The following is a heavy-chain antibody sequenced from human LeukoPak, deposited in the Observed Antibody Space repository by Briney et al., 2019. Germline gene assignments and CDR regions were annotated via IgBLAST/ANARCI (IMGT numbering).Heavy chain of an antibody. J-gene: IGHJ6*02. V-gene: IGHV3-23*01. CDR1: GFTFSSYA. Sequence: GGSLRLSCAASGFTFSSYAMSWVRQAPGKGLEWVSAISGSVGSTYYADSVKGRFTISRDNSKNTLYLQMNSLRAEDTAVYYCAKDRWVVAAVYYYYGMDVWGQGTTVAVSS. CDR2: ISGSVGST. CDR3: AKDRWVVAAVYYYYGMDV. D-gene: IGHD2-15*01.